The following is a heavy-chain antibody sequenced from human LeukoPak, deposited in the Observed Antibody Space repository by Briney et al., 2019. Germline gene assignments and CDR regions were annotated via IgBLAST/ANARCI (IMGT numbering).Heavy chain of an antibody. CDR1: GGSISSYY. V-gene: IGHV4-4*07. CDR2: IYTSGST. D-gene: IGHD6-19*01. J-gene: IGHJ4*02. Sequence: SETLSLTCTVSGGSISSYYWSWIRQPAGKGLEWIGRIYTSGSTNYNPSLKSRVTISLDTSKNQFSLKLSSVTAADTAVYYCAGGGQWLVQGYWGQGTLVTVSS. CDR3: AGGGQWLVQGY.